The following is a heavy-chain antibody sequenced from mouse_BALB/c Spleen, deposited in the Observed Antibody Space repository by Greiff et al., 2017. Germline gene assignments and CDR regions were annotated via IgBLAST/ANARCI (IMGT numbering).Heavy chain of an antibody. J-gene: IGHJ2*01. Sequence: QVQLQQPGAELVKPGASVKMSCKASGYTFTSYNMHWVKQTPGQGLEWIGAIYPGNGDTSYNQKFKGKATLTADKSSSTAYMQLSSLTSEDSAVYYCARYGNYFDYWGQGTTLTVSS. CDR3: ARYGNYFDY. CDR2: IYPGNGDT. D-gene: IGHD2-1*01. V-gene: IGHV1-12*01. CDR1: GYTFTSYN.